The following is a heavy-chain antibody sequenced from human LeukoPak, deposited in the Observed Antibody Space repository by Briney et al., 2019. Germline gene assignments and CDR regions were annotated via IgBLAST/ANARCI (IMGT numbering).Heavy chain of an antibody. D-gene: IGHD2-2*01. CDR2: INHSGST. CDR3: ARDPRASVVPAAIYAFDI. Sequence: SETLSLTCAVYGGSFSGYYWSWIRQRPGKGLEWIGEINHSGSTNYNPSLKSRVTISVDTSKNQFSLKLSSVTAADTAVYYCARDPRASVVPAAIYAFDIWGQGTMVTVSS. CDR1: GGSFSGYY. J-gene: IGHJ3*02. V-gene: IGHV4-34*01.